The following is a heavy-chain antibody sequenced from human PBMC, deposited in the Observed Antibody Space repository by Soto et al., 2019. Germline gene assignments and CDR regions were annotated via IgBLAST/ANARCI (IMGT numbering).Heavy chain of an antibody. CDR3: ARGGARDVGAYYFGMDV. CDR1: GGTFSSYD. V-gene: IGHV1-69*13. Sequence: VASVKVSCKPSGGTFSSYDISWVRQAPGQGLEWMGGIIPIFGTAKYAQKFQGRVTITADESTSTAYMDLSSLRSEDTAVYYCARGGARDVGAYYFGMDVWGQGTTVTVSS. D-gene: IGHD3-16*01. J-gene: IGHJ6*02. CDR2: IIPIFGTA.